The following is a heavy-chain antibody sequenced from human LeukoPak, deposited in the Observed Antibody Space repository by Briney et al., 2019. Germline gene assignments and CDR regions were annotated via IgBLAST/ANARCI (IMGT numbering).Heavy chain of an antibody. CDR3: ARGPHFDD. J-gene: IGHJ4*02. CDR1: GGSISSYY. Sequence: SETLSLTCTVSGGSISSYYWSWIRRPPGKGLEWIGYIYSSGSTNYNPSLESRVTISVDTSKNQFSLKLSSVTAADTAVYYCARGPHFDDWGRGTLVTVSS. V-gene: IGHV4-59*01. CDR2: IYSSGST.